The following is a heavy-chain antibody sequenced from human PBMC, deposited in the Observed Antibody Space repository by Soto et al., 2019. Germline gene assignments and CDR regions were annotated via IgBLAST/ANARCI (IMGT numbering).Heavy chain of an antibody. CDR1: GGSISSYY. J-gene: IGHJ6*02. V-gene: IGHV4-59*01. Sequence: ETLSLTCTVSGGSISSYYWSWIRQPPGKGLEWIGYIYYSGSTNYNPSLKSRVTISVDTSKNQFSLKLSSVTAADTAVYYCARVGGYSSDGMDVWGQGTTVTVSS. CDR2: IYYSGST. D-gene: IGHD6-19*01. CDR3: ARVGGYSSDGMDV.